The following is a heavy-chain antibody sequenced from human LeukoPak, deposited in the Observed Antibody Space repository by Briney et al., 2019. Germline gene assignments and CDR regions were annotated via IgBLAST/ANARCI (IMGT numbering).Heavy chain of an antibody. CDR3: ARHRPEWELPLRLDY. D-gene: IGHD1-26*01. CDR1: GFTFSSYS. CDR2: ISSSSSTI. V-gene: IGHV3-48*04. J-gene: IGHJ4*02. Sequence: GGSLRLSCAASGFTFSSYSMNWVRQAPGKGLEWVSYISSSSSTIYYADSVKGRFTISRDNAKNSLYLQMNSLRAEDTAVYYCARHRPEWELPLRLDYWGQGALVTVSS.